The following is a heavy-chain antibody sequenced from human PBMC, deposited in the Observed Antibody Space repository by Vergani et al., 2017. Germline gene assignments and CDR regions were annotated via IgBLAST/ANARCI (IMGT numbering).Heavy chain of an antibody. J-gene: IGHJ3*01. D-gene: IGHD2-2*01. CDR1: GFTFNSYA. CDR3: AKVCASTSCTYGGGAFDV. Sequence: QLLESGGGLIQPGGSLRLSCAASGFTFNSYAMTWVRQAPGKGLEWVSGINNNGGSTYYADPVKGRFTISRDNSKNTLYLQMTDLRAEDTATYFCAKVCASTSCTYGGGAFDVWGHGTMVTVSS. V-gene: IGHV3-23*01. CDR2: INNNGGST.